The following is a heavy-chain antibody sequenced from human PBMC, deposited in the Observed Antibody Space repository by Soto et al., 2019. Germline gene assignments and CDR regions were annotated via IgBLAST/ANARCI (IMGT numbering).Heavy chain of an antibody. Sequence: GGSLRLSCAASGFTFSSYEMNWVRQAPGKGLEWVSYISSSGSTIYYADSVKGRFTISRDNAKNSLYLQMNSLRAEDTAVYYCVRDQETYYYDSSGYYDWGQGTLVTVSS. CDR3: VRDQETYYYDSSGYYD. V-gene: IGHV3-48*03. D-gene: IGHD3-22*01. CDR1: GFTFSSYE. J-gene: IGHJ4*02. CDR2: ISSSGSTI.